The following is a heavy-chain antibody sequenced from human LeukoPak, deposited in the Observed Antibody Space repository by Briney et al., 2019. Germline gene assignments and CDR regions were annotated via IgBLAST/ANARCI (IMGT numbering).Heavy chain of an antibody. J-gene: IGHJ4*02. CDR1: GFTFSSYA. D-gene: IGHD3-10*01. Sequence: PGGSLRLSCSASGFTFSSYAMHWVRQAPGKGLEYVSAISSNGGSTYYADSVKGRFTISRDNSKNTLYLQMSSLRAEDTAVYYCVKDYYGSGSPFDYWGQGTPVTVSS. CDR3: VKDYYGSGSPFDY. CDR2: ISSNGGST. V-gene: IGHV3-64D*06.